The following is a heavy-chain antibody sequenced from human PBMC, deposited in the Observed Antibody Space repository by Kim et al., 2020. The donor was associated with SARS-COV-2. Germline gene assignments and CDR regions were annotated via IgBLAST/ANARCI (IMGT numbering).Heavy chain of an antibody. CDR3: ARDSYYYDSSGYYYSPWYYYGMDV. D-gene: IGHD3-22*01. V-gene: IGHV3-33*08. J-gene: IGHJ6*02. Sequence: GGSLRLSCAASGFTFSSYGMHWVRQAPGKGLEWVAVIWYDGSNKYYADSVKGRFTISRDNSKNTLDLQMNSLRAEDTAVYYCARDSYYYDSSGYYYSPWYYYGMDVWGQGTTVTVSS. CDR1: GFTFSSYG. CDR2: IWYDGSNK.